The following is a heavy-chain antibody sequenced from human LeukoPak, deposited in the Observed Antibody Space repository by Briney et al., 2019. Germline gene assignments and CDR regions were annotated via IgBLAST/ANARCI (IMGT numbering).Heavy chain of an antibody. CDR1: GFTFSSYG. D-gene: IGHD4-17*01. J-gene: IGHJ4*02. CDR3: AKTVTTRSPVDD. Sequence: GGSLRLSCAASGFTFSSYGMHWVRQAPGKGLEWVAVIWYDGSNKYYADFVKGRFTISRDNSKNTLYLQLNSLRAEDTAVYYCAKTVTTRSPVDDWGQGTLVTVSS. V-gene: IGHV3-33*06. CDR2: IWYDGSNK.